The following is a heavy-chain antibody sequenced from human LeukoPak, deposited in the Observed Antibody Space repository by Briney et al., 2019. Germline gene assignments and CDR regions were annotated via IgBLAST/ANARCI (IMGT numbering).Heavy chain of an antibody. D-gene: IGHD3-3*01. CDR1: GYTFTSSG. CDR3: ARDQGSYDFCSGYYTHPDV. CDR2: ISAYNGNT. V-gene: IGHV1-18*01. J-gene: IGHJ6*04. Sequence: EASVKVSCKASGYTFTSSGISWVRQAPGQGLEWMGWISAYNGNTKYAQKLQGRVTMTTDTSTSTAYMELRSLRSDDTAVYYCARDQGSYDFCSGYYTHPDVWGKGTTVTVSS.